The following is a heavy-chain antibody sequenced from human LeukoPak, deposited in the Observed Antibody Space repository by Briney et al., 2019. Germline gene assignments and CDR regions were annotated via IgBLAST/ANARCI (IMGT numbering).Heavy chain of an antibody. J-gene: IGHJ6*03. CDR1: GGSISTFY. Sequence: SETLSLTCTVSGGSISTFYWSWIRQLAGKGLEWIGRIFTSGSTNYNPSLKSRVTMSVDTSKNQFSLKLTSVTAADTAVYYCARVRGATVTTGDYYYYYMDVWGKGTTVTISS. CDR2: IFTSGST. CDR3: ARVRGATVTTGDYYYYYMDV. V-gene: IGHV4-4*07. D-gene: IGHD4-17*01.